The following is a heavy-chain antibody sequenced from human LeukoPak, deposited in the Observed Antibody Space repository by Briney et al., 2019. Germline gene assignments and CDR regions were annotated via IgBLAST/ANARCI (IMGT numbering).Heavy chain of an antibody. CDR3: ARDPQTDWPASWFDP. V-gene: IGHV3-74*03. J-gene: IGHJ5*02. D-gene: IGHD3/OR15-3a*01. CDR2: VNSDGSST. CDR1: GFTFSSYW. Sequence: PGGSLRLSCAASGFTFSSYWMHWVRQAPGKGLLWVSRVNSDGSSTMYADSVKGRFTISRDNAKNSLYLQMSSLRVEDTALYYCARDPQTDWPASWFDPWGQGTLVTVSS.